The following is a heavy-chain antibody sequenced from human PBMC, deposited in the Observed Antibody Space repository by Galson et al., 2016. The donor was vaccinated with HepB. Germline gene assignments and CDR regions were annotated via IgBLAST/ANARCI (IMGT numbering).Heavy chain of an antibody. V-gene: IGHV3-7*01. CDR1: GFTLSTYW. J-gene: IGHJ4*02. D-gene: IGHD6-13*01. Sequence: SLRLSCAASGFTLSTYWMTWVRQAPGKGLEWVANMKYDGTERYYLDSVKGRFTISRDNAQNSLYLQMNSLRTEDTAVYYCAKDRDEAAGGFDYWGQGTLVTVSS. CDR2: MKYDGTER. CDR3: AKDRDEAAGGFDY.